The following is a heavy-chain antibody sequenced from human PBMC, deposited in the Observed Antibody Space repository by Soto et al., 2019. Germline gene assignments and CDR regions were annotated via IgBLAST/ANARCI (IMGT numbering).Heavy chain of an antibody. V-gene: IGHV3-21*01. CDR3: ARDCSGGSCYPGMDV. Sequence: KPGWSLRLSCASSVFNFNSYTINWVRQAPGKRLEWLSSISSSGYIFSTDSVRGRFTISRDNAKNSVYLQINSLRAEDTAVYFCARDCSGGSCYPGMDVWGQGTTVTVSS. CDR2: ISSSGYI. J-gene: IGHJ6*02. D-gene: IGHD2-15*01. CDR1: VFNFNSYT.